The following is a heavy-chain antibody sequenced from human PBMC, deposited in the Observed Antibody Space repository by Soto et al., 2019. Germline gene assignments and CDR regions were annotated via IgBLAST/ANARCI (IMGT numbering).Heavy chain of an antibody. CDR3: TRGHHRMDV. CDR1: GFTFSDHY. V-gene: IGHV3-11*06. CDR2: ITPTNTDT. Sequence: QVHLVESGGGSVQPGGSLRLSCAAAGFTFSDHYMSWIRQAPGKGLEWVSYITPTNTDTDYADSVRGRFTISRDNAKNSLYLQMNSLRAEDTAVYYCTRGHHRMDVWGQGTAVTV. J-gene: IGHJ6*02.